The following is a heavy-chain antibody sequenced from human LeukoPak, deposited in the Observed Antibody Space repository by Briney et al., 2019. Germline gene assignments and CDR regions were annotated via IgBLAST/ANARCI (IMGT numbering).Heavy chain of an antibody. Sequence: SETLSLTRTVSGGSISSYYWSWIRQPPGKGLEWIGYIYHSGSTYYNPSLKSRVTISVDRSKNQFSLKLSSVTAADTAVYYCARVSDMWTYAFDIWGQGTMVTVSS. J-gene: IGHJ3*02. V-gene: IGHV4-59*12. CDR1: GGSISSYY. CDR2: IYHSGST. D-gene: IGHD3-9*01. CDR3: ARVSDMWTYAFDI.